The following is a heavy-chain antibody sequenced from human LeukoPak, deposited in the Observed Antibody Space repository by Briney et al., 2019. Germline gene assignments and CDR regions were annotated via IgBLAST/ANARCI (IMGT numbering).Heavy chain of an antibody. V-gene: IGHV3-23*01. CDR1: GITLSNYG. CDR2: ISGSGGSA. Sequence: GRSLRLSCAVSGITLSNYGMSWVRQAPGKGPEWVAGISGSGGSAYYADAVKGRFTISRDNPKNTLYLQMNSLGVEDTAVYFCAKRGVVIRVILVGFHKEAYYFDSWGQGALVTVSS. J-gene: IGHJ4*02. D-gene: IGHD3-22*01. CDR3: AKRGVVIRVILVGFHKEAYYFDS.